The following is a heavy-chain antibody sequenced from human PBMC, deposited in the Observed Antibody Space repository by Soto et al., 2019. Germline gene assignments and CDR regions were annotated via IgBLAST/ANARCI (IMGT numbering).Heavy chain of an antibody. Sequence: GSLRLSCAASGFTFTRYSMNWVRQAPGKGLEWVSSISSTTNYIYYGDSMKGRFTISRDNAKNSLYLEMNSLRAEDTAVYYCARESEDLTSNFDYWGQGTLVTSPQ. J-gene: IGHJ4*02. CDR1: GFTFTRYS. CDR2: ISSTTNYI. CDR3: ARESEDLTSNFDY. V-gene: IGHV3-21*06.